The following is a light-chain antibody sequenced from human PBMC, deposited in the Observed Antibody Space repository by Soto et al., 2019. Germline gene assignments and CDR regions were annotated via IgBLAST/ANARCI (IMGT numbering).Light chain of an antibody. CDR2: GAF. CDR3: QQYGGAPYT. CDR1: QSVSNDY. J-gene: IGKJ2*01. V-gene: IGKV3-20*01. Sequence: EIVLTQSPGTLSLSPGERATLSCRASQSVSNDYLAWYQQKPGQAPSLLIYGAFHRATGIPDRFSGTGSGTDFTLPISRLEPEDFAVYYCQQYGGAPYTFGQGTKLDIK.